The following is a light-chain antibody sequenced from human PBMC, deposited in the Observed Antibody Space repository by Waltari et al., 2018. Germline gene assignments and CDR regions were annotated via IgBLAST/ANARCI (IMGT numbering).Light chain of an antibody. CDR3: QQYDSYSGT. J-gene: IGKJ1*01. CDR1: QSISSW. V-gene: IGKV1-5*03. Sequence: DIQLTQSPPTLSESVAARVTTTCRASQSISSWLAWYQQKPGKAPNLLIYKASRLESGVPSRFSGSGSGTEFTLTISSLQPDDFATYYCQQYDSYSGTFGQGTKVDIK. CDR2: KAS.